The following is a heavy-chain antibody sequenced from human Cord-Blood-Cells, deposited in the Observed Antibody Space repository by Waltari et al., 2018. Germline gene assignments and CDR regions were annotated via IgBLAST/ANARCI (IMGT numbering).Heavy chain of an antibody. CDR1: GFTFSSYS. V-gene: IGHV3-21*01. CDR2: ISSSSSYI. Sequence: EVQLVESGGGLVKPGGSLRLSCAASGFTFSSYSMNWVRQAPGKGLEWVSSISSSSSYIYYADSLKGRFTISRDNAKNSLDRQMNSLRAEDTAVYYCASGVEYYDFWSGYYNWFDPWGQGTLVTVSS. CDR3: ASGVEYYDFWSGYYNWFDP. D-gene: IGHD3-3*01. J-gene: IGHJ5*02.